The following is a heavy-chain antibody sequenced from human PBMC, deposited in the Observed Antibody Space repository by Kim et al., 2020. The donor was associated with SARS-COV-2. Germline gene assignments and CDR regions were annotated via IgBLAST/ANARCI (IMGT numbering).Heavy chain of an antibody. CDR3: ARKGCSTTRCRDAFDL. CDR2: IKHDGSET. V-gene: IGHV3-7*01. J-gene: IGHJ3*01. D-gene: IGHD2-2*01. Sequence: GGSLRLSCVASGITFSNFWMSWVRQAPGKGLEWVANIKHDGSETYYVDSVKGRFSISRDNAKNSLYLQMNSLKAEDTALYYCARKGCSTTRCRDAFDLWGQGPVVTVSS. CDR1: GITFSNFW.